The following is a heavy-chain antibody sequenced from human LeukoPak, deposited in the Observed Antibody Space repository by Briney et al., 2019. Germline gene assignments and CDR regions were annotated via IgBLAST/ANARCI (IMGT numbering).Heavy chain of an antibody. CDR1: GYTFTSYY. CDR3: ATASSSWYYFDY. D-gene: IGHD6-13*01. J-gene: IGHJ4*02. Sequence: ASVKVSCKASGYTFTSYYMHWVRQAPGQGLEWMGTINPSGGSRSYAQKFQGRVTMTEDTSTDTAYMELSSLRSGDTAVYYCATASSSWYYFDYWGQGTLVTVSS. CDR2: INPSGGSR. V-gene: IGHV1-46*01.